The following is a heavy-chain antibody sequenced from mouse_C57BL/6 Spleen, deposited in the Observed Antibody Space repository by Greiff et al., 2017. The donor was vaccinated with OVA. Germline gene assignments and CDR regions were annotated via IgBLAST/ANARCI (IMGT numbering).Heavy chain of an antibody. J-gene: IGHJ2*01. V-gene: IGHV1-50*01. Sequence: QVQLQQPGAELVKPGASVKLSCKASGYTFTSYWMQWVKQRPGQGLEWIGEIDPSDSYTNYNQKFKGKATLTVDTASSTAYMQLSSLTSEDAAVAYCARWVYYGSSYWGQGTTLTVSS. D-gene: IGHD1-1*01. CDR1: GYTFTSYW. CDR2: IDPSDSYT. CDR3: ARWVYYGSSY.